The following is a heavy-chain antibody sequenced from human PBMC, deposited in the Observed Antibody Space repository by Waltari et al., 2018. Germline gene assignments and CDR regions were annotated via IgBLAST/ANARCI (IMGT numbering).Heavy chain of an antibody. D-gene: IGHD3-16*01. CDR3: ARDGGGNGYIHY. Sequence: QVQLQESGPGLVKPSETLSLTCALPGYSISSGYYWGWIRQPPGKGLEWIGSIYHSGSTYYNPSLKSRVTISVDTSKNQFSLKLSSVTAADTAVYYCARDGGGNGYIHYWGQGTLVTVSS. J-gene: IGHJ4*02. V-gene: IGHV4-38-2*02. CDR1: GYSISSGYY. CDR2: IYHSGST.